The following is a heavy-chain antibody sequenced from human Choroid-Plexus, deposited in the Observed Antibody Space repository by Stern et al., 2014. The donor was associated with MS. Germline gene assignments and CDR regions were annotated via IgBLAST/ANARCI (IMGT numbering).Heavy chain of an antibody. CDR2: VSYDGSNK. V-gene: IGHV3-30*18. J-gene: IGHJ5*02. Sequence: DQLVESGGGVVQPGRPLGLSCVASGFTFGSCAMHWVRQAPGKGLEWGAGVSYDGSNKYYADSVKGRFTISRDNSQNTLYMQMSSLRPEDTAVYYCAKDRQYLTYFFDHWGQGSLVTVSS. CDR3: AKDRQYLTYFFDH. CDR1: GFTFGSCA. D-gene: IGHD2/OR15-2a*01.